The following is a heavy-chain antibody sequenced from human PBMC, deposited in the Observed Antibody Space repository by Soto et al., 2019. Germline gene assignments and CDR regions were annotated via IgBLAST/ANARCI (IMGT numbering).Heavy chain of an antibody. J-gene: IGHJ4*02. CDR2: ISAYNGNT. V-gene: IGHV1-18*04. D-gene: IGHD3-10*01. Sequence: ASVKVSCKASGYSFTSYYLHWVRQAPGQGPEWMGWISAYNGNTSYAQNLQGRVTMTTDTSTSTAYMELRSLRSDDTAVYYCARFYASGSYPYDYWGQGTLVTVSS. CDR1: GYSFTSYY. CDR3: ARFYASGSYPYDY.